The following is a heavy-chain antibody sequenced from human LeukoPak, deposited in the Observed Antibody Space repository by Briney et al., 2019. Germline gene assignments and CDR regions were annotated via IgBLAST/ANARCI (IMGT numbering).Heavy chain of an antibody. V-gene: IGHV4-34*01. J-gene: IGHJ4*02. CDR3: ARRLCGGDCYSTFSY. CDR1: GGSFSGFY. Sequence: SETLSLTCAVYGGSFSGFYWSWIRQPPGKGLEWIGEINHSGSTNYNPSLKSRVTISVDTSKNQFSLKLSSVTAADTAVYYCARRLCGGDCYSTFSYWGQGTLVTVSS. CDR2: INHSGST. D-gene: IGHD2-21*02.